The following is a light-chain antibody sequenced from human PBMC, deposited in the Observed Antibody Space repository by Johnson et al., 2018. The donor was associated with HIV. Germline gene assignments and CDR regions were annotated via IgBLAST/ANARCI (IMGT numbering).Light chain of an antibody. Sequence: QSVLTQPPSVSAAPGQKVTISCSGSSSNIGNNYVSWYQQLPGTAPKVLIYDNNKRPSGIPDRFSGSKSGTSATLGIAGLQTGDEADYYCGTWNNSLSANYVFGSGTEVTVL. CDR3: GTWNNSLSANYV. J-gene: IGLJ1*01. CDR1: SSNIGNNY. CDR2: DNN. V-gene: IGLV1-51*01.